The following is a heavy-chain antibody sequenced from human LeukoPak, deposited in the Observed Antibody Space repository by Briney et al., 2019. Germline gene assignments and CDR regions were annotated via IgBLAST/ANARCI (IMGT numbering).Heavy chain of an antibody. CDR3: ARGIVGGHDDAFDI. CDR1: GYTFTGYY. D-gene: IGHD1-26*01. V-gene: IGHV1-2*02. J-gene: IGHJ3*02. Sequence: ASVKVSCKASGYTFTGYYMHWVRQAPGQGLEWMGWINPNSGGTNYAQKFQGRVTMTRDTSISTAYMELSSLRSEDTAVYYCARGIVGGHDDAFDIWGQGTMVTVSS. CDR2: INPNSGGT.